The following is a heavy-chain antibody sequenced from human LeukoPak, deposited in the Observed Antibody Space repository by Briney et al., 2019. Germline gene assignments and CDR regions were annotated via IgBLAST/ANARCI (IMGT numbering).Heavy chain of an antibody. CDR2: IYYSGST. D-gene: IGHD6-6*01. CDR3: ARGRISSSSKGPDYYYYYMDV. V-gene: IGHV4-31*03. CDR1: GGSISSGGYY. Sequence: SQTLSLTCTVSGGSISSGGYYWSWIRQHPGKGLEWIGYIYYSGSTYYNPSLKSRVTISVDTSKNQFSLKLSSVTAADTAVYYCARGRISSSSKGPDYYYYYMDVWGKGTTVTVSS. J-gene: IGHJ6*03.